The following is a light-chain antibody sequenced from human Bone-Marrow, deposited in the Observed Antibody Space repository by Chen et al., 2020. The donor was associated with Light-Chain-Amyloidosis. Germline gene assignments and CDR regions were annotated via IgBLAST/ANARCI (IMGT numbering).Light chain of an antibody. CDR3: QAADSSGTDEVI. CDR1: DLPTKY. J-gene: IGLJ2*01. CDR2: RDT. Sequence: SYELTQPPSVSVSPGQTARITCSGDDLPTKYAYWYQQKPGQAPVLVIHRDTERPSGISERLSCSTSGTTATLTISGVQAEGEADYHCQAADSSGTDEVIFGGGTKLSVL. V-gene: IGLV3-25*03.